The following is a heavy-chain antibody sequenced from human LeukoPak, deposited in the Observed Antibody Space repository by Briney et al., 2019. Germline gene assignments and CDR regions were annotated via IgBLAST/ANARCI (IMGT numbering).Heavy chain of an antibody. Sequence: KASETLSLTCTVSGDSITSGPYYWTWIRQPPGKGLEWIGYIHYSAIAYYHPSLRSRVTISVDTSKNQFSLKLRSVTTADTAVCYCARYRPSESRSGQATSLDYWGQGTLVTVSS. CDR1: GDSITSGPYY. V-gene: IGHV4-30-4*02. J-gene: IGHJ4*02. CDR3: ARYRPSESRSGQATSLDY. D-gene: IGHD1-26*01. CDR2: IHYSAIA.